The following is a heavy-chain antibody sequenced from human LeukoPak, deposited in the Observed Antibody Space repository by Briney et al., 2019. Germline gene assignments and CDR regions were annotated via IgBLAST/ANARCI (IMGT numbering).Heavy chain of an antibody. D-gene: IGHD3-10*01. CDR3: ARDKGSGSYFRPYHMDV. J-gene: IGHJ6*03. V-gene: IGHV4-59*01. CDR1: GGSISSYY. Sequence: PSETLSLTCTVSGGSISSYYWSWIRQPPGKGLEWIGFIYYSGSTNYNPSLKSRVTISVDTSKNQFSLKLSSVTAADTAVYYCARDKGSGSYFRPYHMDVWGKGTTVTVSS. CDR2: IYYSGST.